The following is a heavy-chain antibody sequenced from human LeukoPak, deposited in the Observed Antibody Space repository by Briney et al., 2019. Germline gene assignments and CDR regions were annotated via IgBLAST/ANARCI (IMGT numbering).Heavy chain of an antibody. CDR3: ARDTAMVTFSGLPGDLRFDP. D-gene: IGHD5-18*01. CDR1: GGSISSSSYY. CDR2: IYYSGST. V-gene: IGHV4-39*07. J-gene: IGHJ5*02. Sequence: PSETLSLTCTVSGGSISSSSYYWGWIRQPPGKGLEWIGSIYYSGSTYYNPSLKSRVTISVDTSKNQFSLKLSSVTAADTAVYYCARDTAMVTFSGLPGDLRFDPWGQGTLVTVSS.